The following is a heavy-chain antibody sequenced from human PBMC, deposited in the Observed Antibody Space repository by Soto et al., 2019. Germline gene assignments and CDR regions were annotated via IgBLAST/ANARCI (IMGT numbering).Heavy chain of an antibody. Sequence: GSLRLSCAASGFSFTNFAMSWVRQAPGKGLEWVAGNGASGNITWYADSVKGRLSIARDNSKNTLYLQLNSLRFEDTAAYYCAKDDFTDRGDDYFDYWGPGTLVTVSS. CDR3: AKDDFTDRGDDYFDY. D-gene: IGHD2-21*02. V-gene: IGHV3-23*01. J-gene: IGHJ4*02. CDR1: GFSFTNFA. CDR2: NGASGNIT.